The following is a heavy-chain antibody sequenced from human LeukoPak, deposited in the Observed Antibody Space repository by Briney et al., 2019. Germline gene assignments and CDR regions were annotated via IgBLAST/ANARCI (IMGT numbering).Heavy chain of an antibody. V-gene: IGHV3-21*01. CDR2: ISSISSYI. CDR3: ASGSYSVY. D-gene: IGHD1-26*01. CDR1: GFTFSSYS. J-gene: IGHJ4*02. Sequence: GGSLRLSCAASGFTFSSYSMNWVRQAPGKGLEWVSSISSISSYIYYADSVKGRFTISRDNAKNSLYLQMNSLRAEDTAVSYCASGSYSVYWGQGTLVTVSS.